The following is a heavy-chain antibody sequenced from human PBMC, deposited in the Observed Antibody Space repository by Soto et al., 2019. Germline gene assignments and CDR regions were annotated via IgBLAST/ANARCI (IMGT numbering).Heavy chain of an antibody. CDR1: GFSFSTYS. V-gene: IGHV3-23*01. CDR2: ITATGDRT. Sequence: GGSLRLSCADSGFSFSTYSMSWVRQTPGKGLEWVSSITATGDRTYYADSVTGRFTISRDNSKKTHYLQMTSLRAEDTAIYYCATMNGYFEYWGQGTPVTVSS. J-gene: IGHJ4*02. D-gene: IGHD3-22*01. CDR3: ATMNGYFEY.